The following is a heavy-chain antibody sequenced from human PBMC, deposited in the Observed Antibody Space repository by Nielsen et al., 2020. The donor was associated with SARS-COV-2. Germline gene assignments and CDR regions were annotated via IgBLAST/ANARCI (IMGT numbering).Heavy chain of an antibody. CDR1: GFTFSPYA. J-gene: IGHJ4*02. Sequence: GGSLRLSCAVSGFTFSPYAMHWVRQAPGKGLDWVAVISYDGSNDFYADSVKGRFTISRDNSKNTLYLQMNSLRAEDTAVYYCAKEWLTPPRWYYDSSGDDYWGQGTLVTVSS. D-gene: IGHD3-22*01. V-gene: IGHV3-30-3*01. CDR2: ISYDGSND. CDR3: AKEWLTPPRWYYDSSGDDY.